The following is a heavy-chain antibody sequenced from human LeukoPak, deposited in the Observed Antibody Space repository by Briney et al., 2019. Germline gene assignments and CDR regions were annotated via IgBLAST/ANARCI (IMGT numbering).Heavy chain of an antibody. CDR2: IGTSGDT. CDR3: SRVGSSGWPNYFDS. CDR1: AFTFISYD. Sequence: GSLRLSCAASAFTFISYDMHWVRHATGKGLEWVSVIGTSGDTYYAGSVKGRFTISRENAKNSLYLQMNSLTAGDTAVYFCSRVGSSGWPNYFDSWGQGTLVTVSS. J-gene: IGHJ4*02. V-gene: IGHV3-13*04. D-gene: IGHD6-19*01.